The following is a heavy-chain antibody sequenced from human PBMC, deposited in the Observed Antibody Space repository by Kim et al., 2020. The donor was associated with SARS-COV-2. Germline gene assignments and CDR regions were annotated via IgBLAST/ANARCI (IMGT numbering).Heavy chain of an antibody. Sequence: SETLSLTCAVYGGSFSGYYWSWIRQPPGKGLEWIGEINHSGSTNYNPSLKSRVTISVDTSKNQFSLKLSSVTAADTAVYYCARGRVHSGRGDYWYFDLWGRGTLVTVSS. J-gene: IGHJ2*01. CDR2: INHSGST. CDR1: GGSFSGYY. CDR3: ARGRVHSGRGDYWYFDL. V-gene: IGHV4-34*01. D-gene: IGHD6-25*01.